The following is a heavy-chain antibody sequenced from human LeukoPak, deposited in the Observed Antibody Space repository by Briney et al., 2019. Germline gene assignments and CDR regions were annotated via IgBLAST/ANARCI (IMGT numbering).Heavy chain of an antibody. CDR3: ARGPSDSSPGFHYYFDN. CDR1: GYTFTSYG. CDR2: ISAYNGNT. J-gene: IGHJ4*02. Sequence: ASVKVSCKASGYTFTSYGISWVRQAPGQGLEWMGWISAYNGNTNYAQKLQGRVTMTTDTSTSTAYMELRSLRSDDTAVYYCARGPSDSSPGFHYYFDNWGQGTLVTVFS. V-gene: IGHV1-18*01. D-gene: IGHD3-22*01.